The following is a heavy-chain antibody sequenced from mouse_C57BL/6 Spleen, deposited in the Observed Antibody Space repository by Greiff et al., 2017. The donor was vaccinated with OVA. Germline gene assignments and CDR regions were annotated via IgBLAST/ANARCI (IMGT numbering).Heavy chain of an antibody. D-gene: IGHD1-1*01. CDR2: ISSGSSTI. CDR3: AKVVRRRDYYAMDY. Sequence: EVHLVESGGGLVKPGGSLKLSCAASGFTFSDYGMHWVRQAPEKGLEWVAYISSGSSTIYYADTVKGRFTISRDNAKNTLFLQMTSLRSEDTAMYYCAKVVRRRDYYAMDYWGQGTSVTVSS. CDR1: GFTFSDYG. J-gene: IGHJ4*01. V-gene: IGHV5-17*01.